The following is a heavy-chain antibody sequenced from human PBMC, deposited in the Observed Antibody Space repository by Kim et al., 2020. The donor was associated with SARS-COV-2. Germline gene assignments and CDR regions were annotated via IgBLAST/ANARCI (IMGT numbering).Heavy chain of an antibody. J-gene: IGHJ6*02. CDR3: ARDNSLDIVVVPAAPYGMDV. V-gene: IGHV3-21*01. D-gene: IGHD2-2*03. Sequence: GGSLRLSCAASGFTFSSYSMNWVRQAPGKGLEWVSSISSSSSYIYYADSVKGRFTISRDNAKNSLYLQMNSLRAEDTAVYYCARDNSLDIVVVPAAPYGMDVWGQGTTVTVSS. CDR1: GFTFSSYS. CDR2: ISSSSSYI.